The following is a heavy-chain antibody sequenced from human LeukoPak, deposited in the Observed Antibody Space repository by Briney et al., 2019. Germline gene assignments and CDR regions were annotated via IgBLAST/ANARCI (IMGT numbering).Heavy chain of an antibody. D-gene: IGHD3-3*01. V-gene: IGHV3-30*04. Sequence: PGRSLRLSCAASGFTFSIYDIYWVRQAPGKGLEWVAVISYDGNNKYYADSVKGRFTISRDNSKNTLYLQMNSLRAEDTAVYYCARDFGGLLTIFGVVIPAGWSHTFDYWGQGTLVTVSS. CDR2: ISYDGNNK. CDR3: ARDFGGLLTIFGVVIPAGWSHTFDY. CDR1: GFTFSIYD. J-gene: IGHJ4*02.